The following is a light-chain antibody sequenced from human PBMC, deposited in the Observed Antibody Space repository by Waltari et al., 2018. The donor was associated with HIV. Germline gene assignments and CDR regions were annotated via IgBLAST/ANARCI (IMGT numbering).Light chain of an antibody. CDR3: QQYGSSEGFT. J-gene: IGKJ3*01. Sequence: EIVLTPSPGTLSLSPGDRATLSCRASQIVGGNSLAWYQKKPGQAPRLLSYGPSTRAAGIPDRFSGSGSETVFTLTISRLEPEDCAVYYCQQYGSSEGFTFGPGTRVDI. V-gene: IGKV3-20*01. CDR2: GPS. CDR1: QIVGGNS.